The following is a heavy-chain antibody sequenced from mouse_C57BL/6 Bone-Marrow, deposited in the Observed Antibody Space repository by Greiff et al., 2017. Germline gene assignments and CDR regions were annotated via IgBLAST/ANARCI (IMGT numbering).Heavy chain of an antibody. J-gene: IGHJ3*01. CDR2: IDPETGGT. Sequence: VQLQQSGAELVRPGASVTLSCKASGYTFTDYEMHWVKQTPVHGLEWIGAIDPETGGTAYNQKFKGKAILTADKSSSTAYMELRSLTSVDSAVYYCTGYYGTWFAYWGQGTLVTVSA. CDR1: GYTFTDYE. D-gene: IGHD1-2*01. V-gene: IGHV1-15*01. CDR3: TGYYGTWFAY.